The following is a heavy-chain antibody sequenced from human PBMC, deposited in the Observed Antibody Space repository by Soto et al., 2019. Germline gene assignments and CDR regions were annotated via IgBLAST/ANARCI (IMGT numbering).Heavy chain of an antibody. CDR3: ANEFCIGTVCYVFFDH. Sequence: EVKLVESGGGLVQPGRSLRLSCAASGFTFDDYTMHWVRQAPGKGLEWVSYIRWNSGTIGYADSVRGRFTISRDNAKNSLYLQMNSLRAEDTALYYCANEFCIGTVCYVFFDHWGQGTLVSVSS. CDR2: IRWNSGTI. J-gene: IGHJ4*02. V-gene: IGHV3-9*01. D-gene: IGHD2-2*01. CDR1: GFTFDDYT.